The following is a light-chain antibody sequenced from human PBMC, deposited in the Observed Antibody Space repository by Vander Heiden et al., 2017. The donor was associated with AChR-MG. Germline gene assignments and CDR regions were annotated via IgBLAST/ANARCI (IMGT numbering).Light chain of an antibody. Sequence: QSVLIQPPSASGTPGQRVTISCSGSTSNIGSNTVSWYQQLPGTAPKLLIHSNDRRPSGVPDRFSGSKSGTSASLAISGLQSEDEADYYCAAWDDDLIGVVFGGGTKLTVL. V-gene: IGLV1-44*01. CDR2: SND. CDR3: AAWDDDLIGVV. CDR1: TSNIGSNT. J-gene: IGLJ2*01.